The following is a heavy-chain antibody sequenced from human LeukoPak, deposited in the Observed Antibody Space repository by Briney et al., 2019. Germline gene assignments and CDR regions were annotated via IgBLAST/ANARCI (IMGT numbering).Heavy chain of an antibody. D-gene: IGHD5-12*01. CDR1: GGSISSYY. Sequence: SSETLSLTCTVSGGSISSYYWSWIRQPAGKGLEWIGRIYTSGSINYNPSLKSRVTMSVDTSKNQFSLKLSSVTAADTAVYYCARLQALSGYDLVFDYWGQGTLVTVSS. CDR2: IYTSGSI. V-gene: IGHV4-4*07. J-gene: IGHJ4*02. CDR3: ARLQALSGYDLVFDY.